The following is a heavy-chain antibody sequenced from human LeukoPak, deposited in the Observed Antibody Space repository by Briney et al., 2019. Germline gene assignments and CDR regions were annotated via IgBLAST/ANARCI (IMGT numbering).Heavy chain of an antibody. CDR1: GFTFSGYS. CDR2: LGTRSTSI. Sequence: GGSLRLSCTASGFTFSGYSMNWIRQAPGKGLEWVSSLGTRSTSIYHAGSVKGRFAISRDNAKNLLYLQMNSLRAEDTALYYCAREVSEGFDFWGQGTLVTVSS. D-gene: IGHD3-22*01. J-gene: IGHJ4*02. V-gene: IGHV3-21*01. CDR3: AREVSEGFDF.